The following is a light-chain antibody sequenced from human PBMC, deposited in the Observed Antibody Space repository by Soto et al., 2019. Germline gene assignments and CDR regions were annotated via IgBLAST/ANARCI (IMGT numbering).Light chain of an antibody. V-gene: IGLV2-14*03. CDR3: SSYTTSNTRQIV. Sequence: ALTQPASVSGSPGQSITISCTGTSSDVGGYNYVSWYQHHPGKAPKLLIYDVSNRPSGISNRFSGSKSDNTASLTISGLQPEDEADYYCSSYTTSNTRQIVFGTGTKVTV. CDR1: SSDVGGYNY. J-gene: IGLJ1*01. CDR2: DVS.